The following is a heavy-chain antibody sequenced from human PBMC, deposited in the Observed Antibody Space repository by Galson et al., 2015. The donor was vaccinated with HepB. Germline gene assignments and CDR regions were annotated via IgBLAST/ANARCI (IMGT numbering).Heavy chain of an antibody. CDR3: ARTKDFWSGYLDY. CDR2: ISAYNGNT. V-gene: IGHV1-18*04. Sequence: SVKVSCKASGYTFTSYGISWVRQAPGQGLEWMGWISAYNGNTNYAQKLLGRVTMTRDTSISTAYMELSRLRSDDTAVYYCARTKDFWSGYLDYWGQGTLVTVSS. D-gene: IGHD3-3*01. J-gene: IGHJ4*02. CDR1: GYTFTSYG.